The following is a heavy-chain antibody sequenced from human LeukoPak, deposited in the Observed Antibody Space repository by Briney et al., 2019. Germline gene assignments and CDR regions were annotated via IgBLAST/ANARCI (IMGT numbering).Heavy chain of an antibody. CDR1: GFTFSSYA. CDR2: ISGSGGST. V-gene: IGHV3-23*01. Sequence: GGSLRLSCAASGFTFSSYAMSWVRQAPGKGLEWVSAISGSGGSTYYADSVKGRFTISRDNSKDTLYLQMNSLRAEDTAVYYCAKYRRGSSGWYAQIIDYYYGMDVWGQGTTVTVSS. D-gene: IGHD6-19*01. J-gene: IGHJ6*02. CDR3: AKYRRGSSGWYAQIIDYYYGMDV.